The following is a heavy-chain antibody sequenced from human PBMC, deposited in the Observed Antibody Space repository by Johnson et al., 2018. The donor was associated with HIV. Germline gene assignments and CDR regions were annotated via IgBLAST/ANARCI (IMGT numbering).Heavy chain of an antibody. D-gene: IGHD4-17*01. V-gene: IGHV3-30*04. CDR2: ISYDGSNK. Sequence: QVQLVESGGGVVQPGRSLRLSCAASGFTFSSYAMHWVRQAPGKGLEWVAVISYDGSNKYYADSVKGRFTTSRDNSKNTLYLQMNILRSEDTAVYYCAKDPLTLTTTLDAFDLWGQGTMVTVSS. CDR3: AKDPLTLTTTLDAFDL. CDR1: GFTFSSYA. J-gene: IGHJ3*01.